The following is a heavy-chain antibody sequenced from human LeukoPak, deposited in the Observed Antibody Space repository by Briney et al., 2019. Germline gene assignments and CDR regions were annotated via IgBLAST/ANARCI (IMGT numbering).Heavy chain of an antibody. J-gene: IGHJ4*02. CDR1: GYTFTSYG. CDR2: ISAYNGNT. D-gene: IGHD3-22*01. V-gene: IGHV1-18*01. CDR3: ARERIRHYYDSSGYPDY. Sequence: ASVKVSCKASGYTFTSYGISWVRQAPGQGLEWMGWISAYNGNTNYAQKLQGRVTMTTDTSTSTAYMELSRLRSDDTAVYYCARERIRHYYDSSGYPDYWGQGTLVTVSS.